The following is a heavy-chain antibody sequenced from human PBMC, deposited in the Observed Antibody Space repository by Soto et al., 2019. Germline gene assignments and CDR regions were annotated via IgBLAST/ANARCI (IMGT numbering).Heavy chain of an antibody. D-gene: IGHD3-3*01. V-gene: IGHV4-34*01. CDR2: INHTGGT. CDR1: GGSVNGYY. Sequence: SETLSLTCAVYGGSVNGYYWNWIRQPPGKGLEWIGEINHTGGTHYNPSLKSRVTMSVDTSKNQFSLRLSAVTAADTAIYYCATRITVFGLLIPPFEPWGQGTQVTVSS. J-gene: IGHJ5*02. CDR3: ATRITVFGLLIPPFEP.